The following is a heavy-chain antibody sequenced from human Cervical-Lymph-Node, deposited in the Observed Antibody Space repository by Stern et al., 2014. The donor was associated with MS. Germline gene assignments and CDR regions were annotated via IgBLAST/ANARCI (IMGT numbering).Heavy chain of an antibody. CDR2: IDWEDEK. CDR3: ARGCYFYYGLDV. V-gene: IGHV2-70*13. Sequence: QVTLRESGPGVVKPTQTLTLTCTFSGFSLTSDGMCVTWIRQPPGRALEWLAAIDWEDEKDYSTSLRTRLTISKGISENQVVLTMTNMDPEDTATYYCARGCYFYYGLDVWGQGTTVAVSS. CDR1: GFSLTSDGMC. D-gene: IGHD2/OR15-2a*01. J-gene: IGHJ6*02.